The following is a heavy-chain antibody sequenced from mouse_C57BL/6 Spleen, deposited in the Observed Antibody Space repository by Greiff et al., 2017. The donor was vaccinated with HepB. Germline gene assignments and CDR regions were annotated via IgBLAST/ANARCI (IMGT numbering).Heavy chain of an antibody. CDR3: ARHQGPYYGSSHWYFDV. D-gene: IGHD1-1*01. Sequence: EVKVVESGGGLVQPGGSLKLSCAASGFTFSDYYMYWVRQTPEKRLEWVAYISNGGGSTYYPDTVKGRFTISRDNAKNTLYLQMSRLKSEDTAMYYCARHQGPYYGSSHWYFDVWGTGTTVTVSS. CDR2: ISNGGGST. J-gene: IGHJ1*03. CDR1: GFTFSDYY. V-gene: IGHV5-12*01.